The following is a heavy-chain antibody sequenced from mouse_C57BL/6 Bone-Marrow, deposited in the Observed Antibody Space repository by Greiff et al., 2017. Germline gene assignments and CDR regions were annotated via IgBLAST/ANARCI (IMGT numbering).Heavy chain of an antibody. Sequence: EVQLQQSGTVLARPGASVKMSCKTSGYTFTSYWMHWVKQRPGQGLEWIGAIYPGNSDTSYNQKFKGKAKLTAVTSASTAYMELSSLTNEDSAVYYCTRSPITTVVGGDLMDYWGQGTSVTVSS. D-gene: IGHD1-1*01. CDR1: GYTFTSYW. V-gene: IGHV1-5*01. J-gene: IGHJ4*01. CDR3: TRSPITTVVGGDLMDY. CDR2: IYPGNSDT.